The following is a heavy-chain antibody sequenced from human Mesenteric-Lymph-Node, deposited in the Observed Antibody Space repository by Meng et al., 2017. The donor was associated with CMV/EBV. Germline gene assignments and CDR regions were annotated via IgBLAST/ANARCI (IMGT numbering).Heavy chain of an antibody. D-gene: IGHD3-10*01. J-gene: IGHJ4*02. CDR1: GGTFSSYA. Sequence: SVKVSCKASGGTFSSYAISWARQAPGQGLEWMGGIIPIFGTANYAQKLQGRVTLTTDTSTSTAYMELGGLTSDDTAVYYCARGGGYFSAGSYPAYFDQWGQGTLVTVSS. V-gene: IGHV1-69*05. CDR2: IIPIFGTA. CDR3: ARGGGYFSAGSYPAYFDQ.